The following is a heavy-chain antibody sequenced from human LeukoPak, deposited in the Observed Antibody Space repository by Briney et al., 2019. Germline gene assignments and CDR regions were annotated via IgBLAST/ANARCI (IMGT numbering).Heavy chain of an antibody. D-gene: IGHD3-22*01. V-gene: IGHV1-18*01. CDR1: GYTFTSYG. CDR2: ISAYNGNT. CDR3: ARGSPPRRNYDSRGYYSYYFDY. J-gene: IGHJ4*02. Sequence: ASVKVSCKASGYTFTSYGISWVRQAPGQGLEWMGWISAYNGNTHYAQKLQGRVTMTTDTSTSAVYMELRSLRSDDTAVYYCARGSPPRRNYDSRGYYSYYFDYWGQGTLVTVSS.